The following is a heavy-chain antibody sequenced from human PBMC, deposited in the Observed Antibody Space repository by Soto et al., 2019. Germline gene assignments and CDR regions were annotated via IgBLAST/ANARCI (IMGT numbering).Heavy chain of an antibody. Sequence: QVQLVESGGSVVQPGRSLRLSCAASGFTFSSYTFHWVRQAPGKGLEWVALISYDGSNKYYADSVKGRFTISRDNTKNTLYLQMNSLRPEDTALFYCARGPYDFWSGYSADASDVWGQGTMVTVSS. V-gene: IGHV3-30-3*01. D-gene: IGHD3-3*01. CDR1: GFTFSSYT. CDR2: ISYDGSNK. CDR3: ARGPYDFWSGYSADASDV. J-gene: IGHJ3*01.